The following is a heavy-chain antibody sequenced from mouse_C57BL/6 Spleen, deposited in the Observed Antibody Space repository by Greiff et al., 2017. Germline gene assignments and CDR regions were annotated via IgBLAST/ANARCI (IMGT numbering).Heavy chain of an antibody. J-gene: IGHJ4*01. CDR1: GFTFSSYG. CDR3: AEGHSFGDY. Sequence: EVKLVESGGDLVKPGGSLKLSCAASGFTFSSYGMSWVRQTPDKRLEWVATISSGGSYTYYPDSVKGRFTISRDNAKNTLYLQMSSLKSEDTAMYYCAEGHSFGDYWGQGTSVTVSS. V-gene: IGHV5-6*01. D-gene: IGHD2-12*01. CDR2: ISSGGSYT.